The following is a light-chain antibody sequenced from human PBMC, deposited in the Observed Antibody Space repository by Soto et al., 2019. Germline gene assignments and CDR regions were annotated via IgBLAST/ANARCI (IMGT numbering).Light chain of an antibody. CDR2: DAS. V-gene: IGKV1-5*01. CDR3: KQYSTYWK. Sequence: DIQMTHSPSTLSASVLYRVTITFRSSQSISSWLAWYQQKPGKAPKLLIYDASSLESGVPSRFSGSGSGTEFTLTISSLQPDDFATYFCKQYSTYWKFGQGTKVDIK. CDR1: QSISSW. J-gene: IGKJ1*01.